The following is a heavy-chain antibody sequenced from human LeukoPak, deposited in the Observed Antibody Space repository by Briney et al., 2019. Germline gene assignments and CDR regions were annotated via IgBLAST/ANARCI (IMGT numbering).Heavy chain of an antibody. CDR1: GFIFSSYE. J-gene: IGHJ6*02. V-gene: IGHV3-48*03. D-gene: IGHD3-22*01. CDR3: ARDPAYHDSSGDPGMDV. Sequence: GGSLTLSCAASGFIFSSYEMNWGRQAAGPGLEGGSYISNRGRSIYFADSVKGRFTIYRDNGKSSLYLQMNSLRAEDTAVYYCARDPAYHDSSGDPGMDVWGQGTTVSVS. CDR2: ISNRGRSI.